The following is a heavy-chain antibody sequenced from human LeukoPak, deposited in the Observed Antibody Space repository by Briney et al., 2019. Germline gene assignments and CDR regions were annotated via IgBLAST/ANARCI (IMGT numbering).Heavy chain of an antibody. V-gene: IGHV1-2*02. CDR2: INPNSGGT. J-gene: IGHJ5*02. CDR1: GYTFTGYY. CDR3: ARDAQHYYGSGSYPHNWFDP. D-gene: IGHD3-10*01. Sequence: ASVKVSCKASGYTFTGYYMHWVRQAPGQGLEWMGWINPNSGGTNYAQKFQGRVTMTSDTSISTAYMELSRLRFDDTAVYYCARDAQHYYGSGSYPHNWFDPWGQGTLVTVSS.